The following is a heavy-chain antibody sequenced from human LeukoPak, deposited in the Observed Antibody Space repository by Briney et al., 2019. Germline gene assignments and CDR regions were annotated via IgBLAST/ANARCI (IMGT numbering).Heavy chain of an antibody. CDR1: GGTFSSYA. CDR2: IIPLFRTA. Sequence: SVKVSCKASGGTFSSYAISWVRQAPGQGPAWMGGIIPLFRTANYAQKFQGRVTITADKSTNTAFMELSSLRSEDTAMYYCATNYEILSGYPKNYYFHIWGEGTMVTVSS. V-gene: IGHV1-69*06. D-gene: IGHD3-9*01. J-gene: IGHJ3*02. CDR3: ATNYEILSGYPKNYYFHI.